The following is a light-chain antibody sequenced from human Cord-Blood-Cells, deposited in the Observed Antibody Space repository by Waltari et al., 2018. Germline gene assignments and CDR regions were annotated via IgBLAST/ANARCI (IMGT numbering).Light chain of an antibody. J-gene: IGKJ2*01. CDR2: DAS. V-gene: IGKV1-13*02. CDR1: QGISSA. Sequence: AIQLTQSPSSLSASVGDRVNITCRASQGISSALAWYQQKPGKAPKLLIYDASSLEIGVPSRFSGSGAGTDFTLTISSLQPEDFATYYCQQFNSYPYTFGQGTKLEIK. CDR3: QQFNSYPYT.